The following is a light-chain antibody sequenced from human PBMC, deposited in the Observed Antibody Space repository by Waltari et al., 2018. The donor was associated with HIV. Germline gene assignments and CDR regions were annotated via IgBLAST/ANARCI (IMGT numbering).Light chain of an antibody. CDR1: QAINIY. J-gene: IGKJ2*01. CDR2: DAS. V-gene: IGKV1-33*01. Sequence: DIQMTQSPSSLSASVGDRATITCQASQAINIYLNWYQQKPGKAPDLLIYDASNLVTGVPTRFSGSGSGTHFTLSISSLQPEDIATYYCQQYDFLPRTFGQGTKLE. CDR3: QQYDFLPRT.